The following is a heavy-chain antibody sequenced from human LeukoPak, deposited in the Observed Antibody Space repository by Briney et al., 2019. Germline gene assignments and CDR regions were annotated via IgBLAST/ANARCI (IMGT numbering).Heavy chain of an antibody. Sequence: GRSLRLSCEASGFTIENHVMTWVRQAPGKGPEWVASQSGSGHNTYYSESVRGRFAISRDNSKNTVFLQMNSLRVEDTAIYYCATDWTLRGVPTFFDPWGQGTVASVSS. CDR1: GFTIENHV. V-gene: IGHV3-23*01. CDR2: QSGSGHNT. CDR3: ATDWTLRGVPTFFDP. D-gene: IGHD3-10*01. J-gene: IGHJ5*02.